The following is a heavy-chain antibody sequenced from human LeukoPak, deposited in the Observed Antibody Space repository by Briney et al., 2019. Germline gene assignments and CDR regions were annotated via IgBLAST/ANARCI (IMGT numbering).Heavy chain of an antibody. J-gene: IGHJ4*02. D-gene: IGHD2-2*02. V-gene: IGHV3-30*02. CDR2: IRYDGSNK. CDR1: GFTFSSYG. CDR3: AKDEYCSSTSCYS. Sequence: GGSLRLSCAASGFTFSSYGMHWVRQAPGKGLEWVAFIRYDGSNKYYADSVKGRFTISRDNSKNTLYLQMNSLRAEDTAVYYCAKDEYCSSTSCYSWGQGTLVTVSS.